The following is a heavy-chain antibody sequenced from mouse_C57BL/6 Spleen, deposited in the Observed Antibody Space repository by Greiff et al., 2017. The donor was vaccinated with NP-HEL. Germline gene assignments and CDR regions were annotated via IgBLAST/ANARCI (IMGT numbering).Heavy chain of an antibody. J-gene: IGHJ4*01. CDR3: ARKELGNAMDY. D-gene: IGHD4-1*01. CDR2: IHPNSGST. CDR1: GYTFTSYW. V-gene: IGHV1-64*01. Sequence: QVQLQQSGAELVKPGASVKLSCKASGYTFTSYWMHWVKQRPGQGLEWIGMIHPNSGSTNYNEKFKSKATLTVDKSSSTAYMQLSSLTSEDSAVYYCARKELGNAMDYWGQGTSVTVSS.